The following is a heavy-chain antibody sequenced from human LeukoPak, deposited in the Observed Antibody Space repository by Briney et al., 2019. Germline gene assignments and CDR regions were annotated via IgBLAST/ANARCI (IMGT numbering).Heavy chain of an antibody. Sequence: SETLSLTCTVSGGSISSSSYYWGWIRQPPGKGLEWIGSIYYSGSTYYNPSLKSRVTISVDTSKNQFSLKLSSVTAADTAVYYCARVWGRNGDPMDVWGKGTTVTVSS. V-gene: IGHV4-39*07. CDR2: IYYSGST. CDR1: GGSISSSSYY. J-gene: IGHJ6*04. D-gene: IGHD4-17*01. CDR3: ARVWGRNGDPMDV.